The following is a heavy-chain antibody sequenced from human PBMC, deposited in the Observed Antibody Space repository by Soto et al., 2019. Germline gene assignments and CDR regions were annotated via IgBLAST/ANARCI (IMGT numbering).Heavy chain of an antibody. J-gene: IGHJ6*02. CDR1: GFTFTSYA. CDR3: ARSSGGSGKLWNYYGMDV. D-gene: IGHD3-10*01. V-gene: IGHV3-21*06. Sequence: GGSLRLSCAASGFTFTSYAISWVRQAPGKGLEWVSSISSGSSYIYYADSVKGRFTISRDNAKNSLYLQMNSLRAEDTAVYYCARSSGGSGKLWNYYGMDVWGQGTTVTVSS. CDR2: ISSGSSYI.